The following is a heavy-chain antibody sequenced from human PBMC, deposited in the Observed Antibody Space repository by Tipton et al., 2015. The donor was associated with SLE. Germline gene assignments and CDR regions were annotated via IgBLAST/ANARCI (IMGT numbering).Heavy chain of an antibody. CDR3: AGGSVVADDY. CDR1: GGSISSHY. D-gene: IGHD2-15*01. J-gene: IGHJ4*02. Sequence: TLSLTCTVPGGSISSHYWSWFWQPPGKGLEWVGYIYYTGSPHYKPSLSSRVTMSLGTSKTQISLKLRSVTAADTAVYYCAGGSVVADDYWGQGTLVTVSS. CDR2: IYYTGSP. V-gene: IGHV4-59*11.